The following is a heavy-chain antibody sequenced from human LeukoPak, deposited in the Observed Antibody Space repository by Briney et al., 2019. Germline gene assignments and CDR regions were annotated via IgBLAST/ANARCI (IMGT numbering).Heavy chain of an antibody. D-gene: IGHD5-24*01. CDR1: GGTFSSYA. CDR3: ARDRGDGYNFDY. Sequence: GASVKVSRKASGGTFSSYAISWVRQAPGQGLEWMGRINPILGIANYAQKFQGRVTITADKSTSTAYMELSSLRSEDTAVYYCARDRGDGYNFDYWGQGTLVTVSS. V-gene: IGHV1-69*04. CDR2: INPILGIA. J-gene: IGHJ4*02.